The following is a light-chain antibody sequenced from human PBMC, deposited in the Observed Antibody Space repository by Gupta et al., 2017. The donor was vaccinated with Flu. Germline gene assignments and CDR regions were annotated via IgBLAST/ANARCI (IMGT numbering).Light chain of an antibody. CDR2: ATD. J-gene: IGLJ3*02. CDR3: APYPGGGIWM. Sequence: VTQAPSLSVSPGGTVTLTCSFISGSVAPDHHPTWYQQTPGQTPRPLFFATDSRSSGVPDRFSAAIRGDRAALTITGAHGEDEADYYCAPYPGGGIWMFGGGTKLTVL. V-gene: IGLV8-61*01. CDR1: SGSVAPDHH.